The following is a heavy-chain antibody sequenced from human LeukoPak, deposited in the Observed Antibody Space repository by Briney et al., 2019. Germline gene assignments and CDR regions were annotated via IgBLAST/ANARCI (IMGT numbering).Heavy chain of an antibody. Sequence: GGSLRLSCVASGFTFSSYHINWVRQAPGKGLEWVSSISSTSTYTYYADSVKGRFTISRDNAKNSLYLQMNSLRAEDTAVYYCARGLCGGGCYEFWGQGTLVTVSS. D-gene: IGHD2-21*01. V-gene: IGHV3-21*01. CDR2: ISSTSTYT. J-gene: IGHJ4*02. CDR1: GFTFSSYH. CDR3: ARGLCGGGCYEF.